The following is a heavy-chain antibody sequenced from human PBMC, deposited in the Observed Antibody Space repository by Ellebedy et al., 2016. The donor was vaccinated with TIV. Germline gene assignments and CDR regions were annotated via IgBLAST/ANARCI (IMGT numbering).Heavy chain of an antibody. J-gene: IGHJ4*02. Sequence: GESLKISCVASGFTFNTHAMNWVRQAPGRGLEWVANIKQDGSDKNYVDSVKGRFTISRDNAKNSLYLQMNSLSADDTAVYYCARGSGYCSSTSCSGETDWGQGTPVTVSS. CDR1: GFTFNTHA. CDR3: ARGSGYCSSTSCSGETD. CDR2: IKQDGSDK. V-gene: IGHV3-7*03. D-gene: IGHD2-2*01.